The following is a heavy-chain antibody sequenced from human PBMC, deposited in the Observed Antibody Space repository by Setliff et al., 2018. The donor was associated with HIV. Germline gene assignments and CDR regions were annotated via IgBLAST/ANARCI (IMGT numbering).Heavy chain of an antibody. Sequence: PSETLSLTCAVSGGSISSVNWWTWVRQPPGKGLERIGEIDHSGGTKYNPSLTGRVTMSVGKSKNQFSLNLNSVTAVDTAVYYCARNPGGHIPLDHWGQGALVTVS. D-gene: IGHD3-16*01. V-gene: IGHV4-4*02. CDR3: ARNPGGHIPLDH. J-gene: IGHJ4*02. CDR1: GGSISSVNW. CDR2: IDHSGGT.